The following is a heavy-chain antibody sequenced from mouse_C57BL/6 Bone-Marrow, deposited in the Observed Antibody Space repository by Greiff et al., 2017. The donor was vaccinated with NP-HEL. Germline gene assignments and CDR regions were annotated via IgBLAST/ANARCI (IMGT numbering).Heavy chain of an antibody. V-gene: IGHV2-2*01. CDR3: ARSPLLYYGSSLDY. CDR1: GFSLTSYG. J-gene: IGHJ2*01. CDR2: IWSGGST. Sequence: VQLVESGPGLVQPSQSLSITCTVSGFSLTSYGVHWVRQSPGKGLEWLGVIWSGGSTDYNAAFISRLSISKDNSKSQVFFKMNSLQADDTAIYYCARSPLLYYGSSLDYWGQGTTLTVSS. D-gene: IGHD1-1*01.